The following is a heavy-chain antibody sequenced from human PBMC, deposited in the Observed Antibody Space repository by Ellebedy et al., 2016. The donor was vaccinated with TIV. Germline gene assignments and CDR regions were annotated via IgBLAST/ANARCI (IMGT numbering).Heavy chain of an antibody. Sequence: MPSETLSLTCTVSGVSISGFHWTWIRQPPGKGLEWIGYIYFSGSSNYTPSLKSRVTMSVDTSKNQFSLKLSSVTAADTAVYYCVRWVGHFDFWGQGTLVTVSS. J-gene: IGHJ4*02. V-gene: IGHV4-59*01. CDR2: IYFSGSS. CDR3: VRWVGHFDF. CDR1: GVSISGFH. D-gene: IGHD1-26*01.